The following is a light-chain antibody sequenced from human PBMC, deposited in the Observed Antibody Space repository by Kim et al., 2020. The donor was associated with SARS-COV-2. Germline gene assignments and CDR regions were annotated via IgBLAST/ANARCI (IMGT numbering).Light chain of an antibody. V-gene: IGKV1-5*01. Sequence: AAVGDRVTISCRASQSISGWLAWDQQKTGKAPKVLIYDAVNLESGVPSRSIGSGSGTEFTLTISSLQPDDFATYYCQQYDNYPWTFGQGTKVEIK. CDR2: DAV. CDR1: QSISGW. J-gene: IGKJ1*01. CDR3: QQYDNYPWT.